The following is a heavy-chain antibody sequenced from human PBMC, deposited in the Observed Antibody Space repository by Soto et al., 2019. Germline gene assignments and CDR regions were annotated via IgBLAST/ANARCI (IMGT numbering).Heavy chain of an antibody. J-gene: IGHJ4*02. CDR2: ISGGGDGT. V-gene: IGHV3-23*01. Sequence: GGPLRLSCAASGFTFSSFALSWVRQAPGKGLEWVSAISGGGDGTDYADSVKGRFTISRDNSKKTLHLHMNSLRVEDTAVYYCAGPGYSSQDYWGQGALVTVSS. CDR1: GFTFSSFA. D-gene: IGHD5-18*01. CDR3: AGPGYSSQDY.